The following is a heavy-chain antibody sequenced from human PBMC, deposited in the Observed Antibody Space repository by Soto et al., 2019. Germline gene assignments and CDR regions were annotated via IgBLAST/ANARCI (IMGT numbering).Heavy chain of an antibody. CDR1: GGSISSYY. CDR3: VRDGTKTLRDWFDP. Sequence: SETLSLTCTVSGGSISSYYWSWIRQPPGKGLEWIGYIYYSGSTNYNPSLKSRVTISVDTSKNQFSLKLGSVTAADTAVYYCVRDGTKTLRDWFDPWGQGISVTVSS. V-gene: IGHV4-59*12. J-gene: IGHJ5*02. CDR2: IYYSGST. D-gene: IGHD1-1*01.